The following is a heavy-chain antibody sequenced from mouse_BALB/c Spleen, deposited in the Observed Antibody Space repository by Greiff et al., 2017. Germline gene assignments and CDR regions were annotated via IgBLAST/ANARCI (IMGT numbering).Heavy chain of an antibody. Sequence: EVKVVESGGGLVQPGGSLKLSCAASGFTFSSYGMSWVRQTPDKRLELVATINSNGGSTYYPDSVKGRFTISRDNAKNTLYLQMSSLKSEDTAMYYCARVYRYDRGYAMDYWGQGTSVTVSS. J-gene: IGHJ4*01. CDR1: GFTFSSYG. CDR2: INSNGGST. D-gene: IGHD2-14*01. CDR3: ARVYRYDRGYAMDY. V-gene: IGHV5-6-3*01.